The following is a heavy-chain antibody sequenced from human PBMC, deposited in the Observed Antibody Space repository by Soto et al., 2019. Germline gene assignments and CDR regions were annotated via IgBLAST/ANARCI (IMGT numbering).Heavy chain of an antibody. CDR2: IIPIFGTA. J-gene: IGHJ3*02. D-gene: IGHD1-20*01. Sequence: QVQLVQSGAEVKKPGSSVKVSCKASGGTFSSYAIRWVRQAPGQGLEWMGGIIPIFGTANYAQKFQGRVTITADESTSTAYMELSSLRSEDTAVYYCARDQFRSINGSARGWYAFDIWGQGTMVTVSS. V-gene: IGHV1-69*01. CDR1: GGTFSSYA. CDR3: ARDQFRSINGSARGWYAFDI.